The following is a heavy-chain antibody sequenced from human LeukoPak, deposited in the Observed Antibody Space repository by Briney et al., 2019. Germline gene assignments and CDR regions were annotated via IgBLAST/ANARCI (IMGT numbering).Heavy chain of an antibody. Sequence: ASVKVSCKASGYTFTGYYTHWVRQAPGQGLEWMGWINPNSGGTNYAQKFQGRVTMTRDTSISTAYMELSRLRSDDTAVYYCARWVVGLRLGELSLFDYWGQGTLVTVSS. V-gene: IGHV1-2*02. CDR2: INPNSGGT. CDR3: ARWVVGLRLGELSLFDY. D-gene: IGHD3-16*02. J-gene: IGHJ4*02. CDR1: GYTFTGYY.